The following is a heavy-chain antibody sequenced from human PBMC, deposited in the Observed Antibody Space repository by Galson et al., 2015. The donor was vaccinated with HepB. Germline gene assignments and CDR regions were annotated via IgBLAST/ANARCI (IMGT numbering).Heavy chain of an antibody. Sequence: SLRLSCAASGFTFDDYAMHWVRQAPGKGLEWVSGISWNSGGIAYADSVKGRFTISRDNAKNSLYLQMNSLRAEDTAFYYCARLLWFGESYDAFDIWGQGTMVTASS. D-gene: IGHD3-10*01. V-gene: IGHV3-9*01. J-gene: IGHJ3*02. CDR1: GFTFDDYA. CDR2: ISWNSGGI. CDR3: ARLLWFGESYDAFDI.